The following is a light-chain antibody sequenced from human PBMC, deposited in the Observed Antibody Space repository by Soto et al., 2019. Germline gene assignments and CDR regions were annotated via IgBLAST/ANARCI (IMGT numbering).Light chain of an antibody. V-gene: IGKV1-39*01. Sequence: DIQMTQSPSTLSASVGDRVTITCRASQSISSYLNCYQQKPGKAPKLLIYAASSLQSGVPSRFSGSGSGTDFTLTISSLQPEDFATYYCQHSYSTSWTFGQGTKVDIK. J-gene: IGKJ1*01. CDR3: QHSYSTSWT. CDR1: QSISSY. CDR2: AAS.